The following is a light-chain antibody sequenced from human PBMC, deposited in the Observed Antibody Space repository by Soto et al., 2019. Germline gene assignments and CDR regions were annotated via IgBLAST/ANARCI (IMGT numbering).Light chain of an antibody. CDR1: SSDIGGYNY. Sequence: QSALTQPASVSGSPGQSITISCTGASSDIGGYNYVSWYQQYPGKAPKIIIYEVTNRPSGVSDRFSGAKSGNTASPTISGLQAEDEGDYYCSSYRSSGASVVFGGGTKLTVL. J-gene: IGLJ3*02. V-gene: IGLV2-14*01. CDR3: SSYRSSGASVV. CDR2: EVT.